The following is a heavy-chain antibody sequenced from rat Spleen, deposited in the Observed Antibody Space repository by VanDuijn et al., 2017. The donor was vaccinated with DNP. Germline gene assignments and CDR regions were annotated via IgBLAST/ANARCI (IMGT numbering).Heavy chain of an antibody. D-gene: IGHD1-11*01. CDR2: INANGGST. V-gene: IGHV5-20*01. CDR1: GFTFSDYN. Sequence: EVQLVESGGGLVQPGRSLKLSCAASGFTFSDYNMAWVRQAPKKGLEWVTSINANGGSTSYRDSVKGRFTISRDNAKSIVYLKMDSLRSEDTATYYCTTDFERGYWGQGVMVTVSS. CDR3: TTDFERGY. J-gene: IGHJ2*01.